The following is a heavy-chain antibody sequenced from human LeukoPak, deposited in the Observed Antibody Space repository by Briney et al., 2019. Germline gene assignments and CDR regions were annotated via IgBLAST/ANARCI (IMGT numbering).Heavy chain of an antibody. Sequence: SKTLSLTCTVSGGSISSYYWSWIRQPPGKGLEWIGYIYYSGSTNYNPSLKSRVTISVDTSKNQFSLKLSSVTAADTAVYYCARARHYYDSSGYFLSVAFDIWGQGTMVTVSS. D-gene: IGHD3-22*01. CDR3: ARARHYYDSSGYFLSVAFDI. J-gene: IGHJ3*02. V-gene: IGHV4-59*13. CDR2: IYYSGST. CDR1: GGSISSYY.